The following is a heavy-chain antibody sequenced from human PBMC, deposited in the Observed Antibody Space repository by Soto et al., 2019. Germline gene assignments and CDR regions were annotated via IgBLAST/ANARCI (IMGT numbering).Heavy chain of an antibody. J-gene: IGHJ3*02. CDR3: AKDQWQWLVRAFDI. D-gene: IGHD6-19*01. V-gene: IGHV3-9*01. CDR2: ISWNSGSI. Sequence: GGSLRFSCAASGFTFDDYAMHWVRQAPGKGLEWVSGISWNSGSIGYADSVKGRFTISRDNAKNSLYLQMNSLRAEDTALYYCAKDQWQWLVRAFDIWGQGTMVTVSS. CDR1: GFTFDDYA.